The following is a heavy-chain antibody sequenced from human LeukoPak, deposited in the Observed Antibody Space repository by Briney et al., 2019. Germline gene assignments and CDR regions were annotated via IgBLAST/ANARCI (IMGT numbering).Heavy chain of an antibody. CDR2: MNPNSGNT. J-gene: IGHJ5*02. CDR1: GYTFTGYY. V-gene: IGHV1-8*02. CDR3: ARYSNFDP. D-gene: IGHD6-13*01. Sequence: ASVKVSCKASGYTFTGYYMHWVRQAPGQGLEWMGWMNPNSGNTGYAQKFQGRVTMTRNTSISTAYMELSSLRSEDTAVYYCARYSNFDPWGQGTLVTVSS.